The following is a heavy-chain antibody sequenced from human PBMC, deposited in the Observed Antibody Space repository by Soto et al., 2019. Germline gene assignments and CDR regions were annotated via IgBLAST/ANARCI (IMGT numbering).Heavy chain of an antibody. CDR3: TRGGAGDYYDSSGYYISQYYFDY. CDR2: IRSKAYGGTI. CDR1: GFTFGDYA. Sequence: EVQLVESGGGLVQPGRSLRLSCTASGFTFGDYAMSWVRQAPGKGLEWVGFIRSKAYGGTIEYAASVKGRFTISRDDSKSIAYLQMNSLKTEDTAVYYCTRGGAGDYYDSSGYYISQYYFDYWGQGTLVTVSS. J-gene: IGHJ4*02. D-gene: IGHD3-22*01. V-gene: IGHV3-49*04.